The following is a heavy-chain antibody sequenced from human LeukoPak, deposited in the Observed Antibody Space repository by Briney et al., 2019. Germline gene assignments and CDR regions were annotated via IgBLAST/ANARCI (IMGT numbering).Heavy chain of an antibody. J-gene: IGHJ4*02. V-gene: IGHV3-11*01. Sequence: GGSLRLSCAASGLTFSDYYMSWIRQAPGKGLEWVSYISSSGSTIYYADSVKGRFTISRDNAKNSLCLQMNSLRAEDTAVYYCARPNYDSSGYFDYWGQGTLVTVSS. D-gene: IGHD3-22*01. CDR1: GLTFSDYY. CDR3: ARPNYDSSGYFDY. CDR2: ISSSGSTI.